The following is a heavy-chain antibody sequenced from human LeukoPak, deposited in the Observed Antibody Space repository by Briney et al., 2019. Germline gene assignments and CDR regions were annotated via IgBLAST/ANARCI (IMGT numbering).Heavy chain of an antibody. CDR2: IWYDGSNK. Sequence: PGGSLRLSCEASGFTFSSNGMHWVRQAPGKGLEWVAGIWYDGSNKYYAESVKGRFTISRDNSKNTLYLQMNSLRAEDTAVYYCARGNGGYYSYFDFWGQGTLVTVSS. J-gene: IGHJ4*02. CDR3: ARGNGGYYSYFDF. V-gene: IGHV3-33*01. D-gene: IGHD3-22*01. CDR1: GFTFSSNG.